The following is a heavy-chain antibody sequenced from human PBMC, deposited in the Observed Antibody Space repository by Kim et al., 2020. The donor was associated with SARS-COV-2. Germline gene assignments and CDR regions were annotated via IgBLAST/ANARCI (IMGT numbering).Heavy chain of an antibody. J-gene: IGHJ5*02. V-gene: IGHV3-74*01. Sequence: ADAVKGGFTVYRDNAKNTLYLQMNSLRAEDTAVYYCTRGSAGSGYGWWFDPWGQGALVTVS. D-gene: IGHD5-12*01. CDR3: TRGSAGSGYGWWFDP.